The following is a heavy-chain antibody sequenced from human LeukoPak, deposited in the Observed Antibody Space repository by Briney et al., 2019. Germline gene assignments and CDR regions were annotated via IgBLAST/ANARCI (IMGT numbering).Heavy chain of an antibody. D-gene: IGHD6-6*01. CDR3: ARDWLHKIAARPIVY. V-gene: IGHV3-23*01. J-gene: IGHJ4*02. CDR2: ISGSGGST. CDR1: GFTVSSNY. Sequence: GGSLRLSCAASGFTVSSNYMSWVRQAPGKGLEWVSAISGSGGSTYYADSVKGRFTISRDNSKNTLYLQMNSLRAEDTAVYYCARDWLHKIAARPIVYWGQGTLVTVSS.